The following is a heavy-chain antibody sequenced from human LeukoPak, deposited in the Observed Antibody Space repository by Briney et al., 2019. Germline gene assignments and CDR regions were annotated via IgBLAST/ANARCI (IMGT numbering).Heavy chain of an antibody. CDR2: IYSGGST. D-gene: IGHD2-15*01. CDR1: GFTVSSNY. V-gene: IGHV3-53*05. Sequence: GGSLRLSCAASGFTVSSNYMSWVRQAPGKGLEWVSVIYSGGSTYYADSVEGRFTISRDNSKNTLYLQMNSLRAEDTAVYYCARHGGSGAYTHFDYWGQGTLVTVSS. CDR3: ARHGGSGAYTHFDY. J-gene: IGHJ4*02.